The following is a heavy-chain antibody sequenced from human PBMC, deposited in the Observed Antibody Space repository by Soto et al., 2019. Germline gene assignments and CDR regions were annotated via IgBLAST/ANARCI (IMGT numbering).Heavy chain of an antibody. CDR1: GFTFSSYS. D-gene: IGHD5-12*01. Sequence: EVQLVESGGGLVQPGGSLRLSCAASGFTFSSYSMNWVRQAPGKGLEWVSYISSSSRTIYCADSVKGRFTISRDNAKNSLYLQMNCLRAEDTAVYYCAREWDGDGYNSGWFDPWGQGTLVTVSS. V-gene: IGHV3-48*01. CDR2: ISSSSRTI. J-gene: IGHJ5*02. CDR3: AREWDGDGYNSGWFDP.